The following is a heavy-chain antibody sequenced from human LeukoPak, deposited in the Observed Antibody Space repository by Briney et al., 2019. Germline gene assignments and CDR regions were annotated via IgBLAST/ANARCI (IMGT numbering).Heavy chain of an antibody. D-gene: IGHD6-19*01. V-gene: IGHV3-23*01. Sequence: GGSLRLSCAASGFTFSSYAMSWVRQAPGKGLEWVSAISGSGGSTYYADSVKGRFTISRDNSKNTLHLQMNSLRAEDTAVYYCAKALGIAVAGRGDYWGQGTLVTVSS. J-gene: IGHJ4*02. CDR2: ISGSGGST. CDR3: AKALGIAVAGRGDY. CDR1: GFTFSSYA.